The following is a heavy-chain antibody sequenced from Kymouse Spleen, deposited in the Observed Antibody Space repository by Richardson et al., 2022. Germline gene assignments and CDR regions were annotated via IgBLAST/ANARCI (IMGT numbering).Heavy chain of an antibody. CDR1: GGSISSSSYY. CDR2: IYYSGST. Sequence: QLQLQESGPGLVKPSETLSLTCTVSGGSISSSSYYWGWIRQPPGKGLEWIGSIYYSGSTYYNPSLKSRVTISVDTSKNQFSLKLSSVTAADTAVYYCARHHIVVVTGFDYWGQGTLVTVSS. V-gene: IGHV4-39*01. D-gene: IGHD2-21*02. CDR3: ARHHIVVVTGFDY. J-gene: IGHJ4*02.